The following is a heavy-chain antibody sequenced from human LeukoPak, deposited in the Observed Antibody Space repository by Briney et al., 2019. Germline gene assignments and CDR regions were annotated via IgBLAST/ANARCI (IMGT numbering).Heavy chain of an antibody. CDR1: GFTFSSYW. D-gene: IGHD1-7*01. Sequence: PGGSLRLSCAASGFTFSSYWMSWVRQAPGKGLEWVANIKQDGSEKYYVDSVKGRFTISRDNAKNSLYLQMNSLRAEDTAVYYCAKGTRDAGYYFDCWGQGTLVTVSS. CDR2: IKQDGSEK. V-gene: IGHV3-7*03. J-gene: IGHJ4*02. CDR3: AKGTRDAGYYFDC.